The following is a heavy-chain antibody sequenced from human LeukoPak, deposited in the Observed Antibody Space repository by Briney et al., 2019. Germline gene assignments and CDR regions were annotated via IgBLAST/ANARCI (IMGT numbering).Heavy chain of an antibody. J-gene: IGHJ4*02. D-gene: IGHD2-15*01. Sequence: GRSLRLSCAASGFTFSSYGMHWVRQAPGKGLEWVAVISYDGSNKYYADSVKGRFTISRDNSKNTLYLQMNSLRAEDTAVYYCAKDQGSFVVVVAATVPDDWGQVTLVTVSS. V-gene: IGHV3-30*18. CDR3: AKDQGSFVVVVAATVPDD. CDR2: ISYDGSNK. CDR1: GFTFSSYG.